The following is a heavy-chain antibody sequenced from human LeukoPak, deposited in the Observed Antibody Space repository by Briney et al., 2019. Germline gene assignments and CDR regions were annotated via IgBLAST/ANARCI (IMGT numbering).Heavy chain of an antibody. CDR1: GFTFSSYW. Sequence: GGSLRLSCAASGFTFSSYWMSWVRQAPGKGLEWVANIKKDGSDKYYVDSVKGRFTISRDNAKTSLYLQMNSLRAEDTAVYYCARHLSGVTGYTYGRGIDYWGQGTLVTVSS. D-gene: IGHD5-18*01. J-gene: IGHJ4*02. CDR3: ARHLSGVTGYTYGRGIDY. V-gene: IGHV3-7*01. CDR2: IKKDGSDK.